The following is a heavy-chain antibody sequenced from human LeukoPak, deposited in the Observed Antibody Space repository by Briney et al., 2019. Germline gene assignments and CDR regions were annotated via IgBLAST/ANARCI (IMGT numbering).Heavy chain of an antibody. V-gene: IGHV1-69*06. Sequence: SVTVSCKASGGTFSSYAISWVRQAPGQGLEWMGGIIPIFGTANYAQKFQGRVTITADKSTSTAYMELSSLRSEDTAVYYCARVFSSGWSEDIWGQGTMVTVSS. D-gene: IGHD6-19*01. J-gene: IGHJ3*02. CDR1: GGTFSSYA. CDR3: ARVFSSGWSEDI. CDR2: IIPIFGTA.